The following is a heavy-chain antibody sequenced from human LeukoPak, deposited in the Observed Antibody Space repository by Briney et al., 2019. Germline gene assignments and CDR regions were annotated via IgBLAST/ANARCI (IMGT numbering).Heavy chain of an antibody. CDR1: GFIFKLFA. V-gene: IGHV3-23*01. Sequence: GGSLRLSCVGSGFIFKLFAVGWVRQAPGKGLEWVSVISGTNDETDYADSVRGHFTISRDNSLNTLFLQMDNPRAEDTAVYYCVKTYCSITRCSPGFDSWGQGTLVTVSS. D-gene: IGHD3-10*01. J-gene: IGHJ4*02. CDR2: ISGTNDET. CDR3: VKTYCSITRCSPGFDS.